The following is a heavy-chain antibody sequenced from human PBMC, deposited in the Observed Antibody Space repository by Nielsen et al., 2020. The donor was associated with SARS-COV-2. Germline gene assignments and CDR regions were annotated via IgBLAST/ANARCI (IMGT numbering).Heavy chain of an antibody. V-gene: IGHV3-33*01. CDR2: IWYDGSNK. CDR3: ARPVVVYYGMDV. D-gene: IGHD2-15*01. J-gene: IGHJ6*02. CDR1: GFTFSSYG. Sequence: GESLKISCAASGFTFSSYGMHWVRQAPGKGLEWVAVIWYDGSNKYYADSVKGRFTISRDNSKNTLYLQMNSLRAEDTAVYYCARPVVVYYGMDVWGQGTTVTISS.